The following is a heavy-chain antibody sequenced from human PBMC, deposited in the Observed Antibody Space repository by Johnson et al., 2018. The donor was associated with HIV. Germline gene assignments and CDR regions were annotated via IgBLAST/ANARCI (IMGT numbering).Heavy chain of an antibody. CDR2: IKEDGSEK. J-gene: IGHJ3*01. D-gene: IGHD3-22*01. CDR3: ARFLGYYDSNGYYFGDGFDV. CDR1: AFTFSNFW. Sequence: VQLVESGGGLVQPGGSLRLSCGASAFTFSNFWMSWVRQAPGKGLEWVANIKEDGSEKHYVDSVQGRFTISRDNAKNSLYLQMNSLEAEDTALYYCARFLGYYDSNGYYFGDGFDVWGLGTMVTVSS. V-gene: IGHV3-7*03.